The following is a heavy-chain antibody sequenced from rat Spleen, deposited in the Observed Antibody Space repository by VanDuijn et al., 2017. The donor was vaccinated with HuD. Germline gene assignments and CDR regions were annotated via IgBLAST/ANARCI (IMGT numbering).Heavy chain of an antibody. Sequence: EVQLVESGGGLVQPRKSLKLSCAASGFTFSNYDMAWVRQAPTKGLEWVASISTSGGSTYYRDSVKGRFTVSRDNAKSTLYLQMDSLRSEDTATYYCARRHYGYTDYFDYWGQGVMVTVSS. V-gene: IGHV5-25*01. CDR2: ISTSGGST. CDR1: GFTFSNYD. D-gene: IGHD1-9*01. CDR3: ARRHYGYTDYFDY. J-gene: IGHJ2*01.